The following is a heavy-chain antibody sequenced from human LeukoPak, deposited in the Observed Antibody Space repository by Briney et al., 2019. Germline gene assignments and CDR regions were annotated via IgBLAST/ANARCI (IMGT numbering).Heavy chain of an antibody. CDR1: GGSISSYY. V-gene: IGHV4-59*01. CDR3: ARDRISTSGAFDI. D-gene: IGHD5/OR15-5a*01. CDR2: IYYSGST. J-gene: IGHJ3*02. Sequence: SETLSLTCTVSGGSISSYYWSWIRQPPGKGLEWIGYIYYSGSTNYNLSLKSRVTISVDTSKNQFSLKLSSVTAADTAVYYCARDRISTSGAFDIWGQGTMVTVSS.